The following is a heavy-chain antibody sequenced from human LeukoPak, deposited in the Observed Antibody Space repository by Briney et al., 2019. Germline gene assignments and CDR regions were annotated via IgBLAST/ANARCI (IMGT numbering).Heavy chain of an antibody. V-gene: IGHV3-23*01. J-gene: IGHJ3*02. CDR2: LNTGETT. Sequence: PGGSLRLSCAASGFTFSRRAMNWVRQAPGKGLEWVACLNTGETTFYAESVKGRFTISTDSSQSTLVLQMNNLRDDDTAVYYCTRGSLDIWGHGTMVTVS. CDR1: GFTFSRRA. D-gene: IGHD3-16*01. CDR3: TRGSLDI.